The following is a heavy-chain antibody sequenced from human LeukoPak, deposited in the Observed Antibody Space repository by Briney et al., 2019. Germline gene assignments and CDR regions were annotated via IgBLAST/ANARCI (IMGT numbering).Heavy chain of an antibody. J-gene: IGHJ4*02. CDR1: GFTFSSYW. D-gene: IGHD2-15*01. Sequence: GGSLRLSCAASGFTFSSYWMSWVRQAPGKGLEWVANIKQDGSEKYYVDSMKGRFTISRDNAKNSLYLQMNSLRAEDTAVYYCARVGYCSGVSCYVPFDYWGQGTLVTVSS. CDR2: IKQDGSEK. V-gene: IGHV3-7*03. CDR3: ARVGYCSGVSCYVPFDY.